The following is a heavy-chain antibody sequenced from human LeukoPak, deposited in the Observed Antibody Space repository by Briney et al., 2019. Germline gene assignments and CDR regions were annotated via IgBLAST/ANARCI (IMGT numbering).Heavy chain of an antibody. J-gene: IGHJ4*02. Sequence: GGSPRLSCAASGFTFSSYSMNWVRQTPGKGLEWVSSISSSSSYIYYADSVKGRFTISRDNANNSLYLQMNSLRAEDTATYYCAKMDSSGYSDCWGQGTLVTVSS. V-gene: IGHV3-21*01. CDR2: ISSSSSYI. CDR1: GFTFSSYS. CDR3: AKMDSSGYSDC. D-gene: IGHD3-22*01.